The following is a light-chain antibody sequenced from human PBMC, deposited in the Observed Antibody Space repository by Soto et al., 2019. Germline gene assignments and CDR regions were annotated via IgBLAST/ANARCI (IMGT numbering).Light chain of an antibody. CDR2: EGS. V-gene: IGLV2-23*01. J-gene: IGLJ2*01. Sequence: QSVLTQPASVSASPGQSITISCTGTSSDVGSYNLVSWYQQHPGKAPKLMIYEGSKRPSGVSNRFSGSKSGNTASLTISGLQAEDEADYYCCSYAGSITYVVFGGGTKVTVL. CDR1: SSDVGSYNL. CDR3: CSYAGSITYVV.